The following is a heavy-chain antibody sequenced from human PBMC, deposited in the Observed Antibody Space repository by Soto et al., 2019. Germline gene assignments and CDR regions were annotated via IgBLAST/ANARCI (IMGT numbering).Heavy chain of an antibody. CDR2: IYYSGST. J-gene: IGHJ6*01. V-gene: IGHV4-59*01. CDR1: GGSISIYY. CDR3: ARDSGIYGMDV. Sequence: AEALCLTCTVSGGSISIYYWVWIRQPPGKGLEWIGYIYYSGSTNYNPSLKSRVTISVDTSKNQFSLKLSSVTAADTAVYYCARDSGIYGMDVWGQGTTVTVSS.